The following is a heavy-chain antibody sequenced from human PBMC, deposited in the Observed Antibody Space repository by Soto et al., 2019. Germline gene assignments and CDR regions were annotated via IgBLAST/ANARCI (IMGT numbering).Heavy chain of an antibody. CDR2: ISGSGGST. D-gene: IGHD3-22*01. J-gene: IGHJ4*02. CDR3: AEKGAYYYDSSGYYPFDY. CDR1: GFTFSSYA. Sequence: GGSLRLSCAASGFTFSSYAMSWVRQAPGKGLEWVSAISGSGGSTYYADSVKGRFTIYRDNSKNTLYLQMNSLRAEDTAVYYCAEKGAYYYDSSGYYPFDYWGQGTLVTVSS. V-gene: IGHV3-23*01.